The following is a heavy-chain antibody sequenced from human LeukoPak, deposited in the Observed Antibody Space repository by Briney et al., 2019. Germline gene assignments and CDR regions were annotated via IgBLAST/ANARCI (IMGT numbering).Heavy chain of an antibody. CDR3: AKDRTVEASYGYFDL. D-gene: IGHD4-23*01. CDR2: ISRSGRGGKP. V-gene: IGHV3-23*01. J-gene: IGHJ2*01. CDR1: RVALTSYA. Sequence: GGSLRLSRAPSRVALTSYAMSWARQAPGKEGGCGSGISRSGRGGKPYSAGPVKGRFTISRDSSKNTLSLHMNTRRAQAPAIFYCAKDRTVEASYGYFDLWGRGTLVTVSS.